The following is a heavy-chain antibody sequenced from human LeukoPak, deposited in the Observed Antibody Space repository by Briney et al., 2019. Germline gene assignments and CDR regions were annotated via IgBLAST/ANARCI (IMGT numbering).Heavy chain of an antibody. J-gene: IGHJ4*02. CDR2: INAGNGNT. Sequence: ASVTVSCKASGYTFTSYAMHWVRQAHGQRSEWMGWINAGNGNTKYSRKFQGRVTITRDTSASTAYIELSSLSSEDTAVYYCARALAFTLNYWGQGTLVTVSS. CDR1: GYTFTSYA. D-gene: IGHD3-16*01. CDR3: ARALAFTLNY. V-gene: IGHV1-3*01.